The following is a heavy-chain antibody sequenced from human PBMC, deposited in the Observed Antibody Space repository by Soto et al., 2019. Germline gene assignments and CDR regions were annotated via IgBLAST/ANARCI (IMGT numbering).Heavy chain of an antibody. CDR1: GFTLRDAW. V-gene: IGHV3-15*01. CDR2: IKNIPEVGTT. J-gene: IGHJ5*02. D-gene: IGHD3-10*01. Sequence: QLVESWGGLVKPGGSLTLSCAASGFTLRDAWMTWVPEARGKRLEWVGRIKNIPEVGTTDFAAPVKGRFTISRDDSNKTLYLHMLSLKSEDATVYYYSTDQEGSGSYYRALCTWGQGTLVTVSS. CDR3: STDQEGSGSYYRALCT.